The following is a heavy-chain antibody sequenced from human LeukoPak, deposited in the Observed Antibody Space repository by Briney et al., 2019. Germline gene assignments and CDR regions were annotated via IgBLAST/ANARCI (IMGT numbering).Heavy chain of an antibody. CDR2: ISSNGGST. J-gene: IGHJ5*02. CDR3: ARGGVGYYKGNWFDP. V-gene: IGHV3-64*01. D-gene: IGHD3-9*01. Sequence: GGSLRLSCAASGFTFSSYAMHWVRQAPGKGLEYVSAISSNGGSTYYANSVKGRFTISRDNSHNTLYLQMGSLRAEDMAVYYCARGGVGYYKGNWFDPWGQGTLVTVSS. CDR1: GFTFSSYA.